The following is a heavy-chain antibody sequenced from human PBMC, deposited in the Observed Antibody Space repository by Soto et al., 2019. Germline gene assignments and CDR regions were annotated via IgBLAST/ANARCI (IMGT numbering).Heavy chain of an antibody. CDR3: ARQTFRYTPDY. J-gene: IGHJ4*02. CDR1: GGSMNNSCYY. Sequence: QLQLQESGPGLVKPSETLSLTCTVSGGSMNNSCYYWGWIRQPPGKELEWIGSLYCSGATYYKPSLKSRVTISVDTSKNQFSLKRSSVTVADTAVYYCARQTFRYTPDYWGQGTLVTVSS. CDR2: LYCSGAT. D-gene: IGHD1-20*01. V-gene: IGHV4-39*01.